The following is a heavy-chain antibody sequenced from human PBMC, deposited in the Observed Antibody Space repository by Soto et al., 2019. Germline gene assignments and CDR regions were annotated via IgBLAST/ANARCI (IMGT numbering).Heavy chain of an antibody. J-gene: IGHJ6*02. CDR1: GFTFSSYG. V-gene: IGHV3-33*01. CDR3: ARDGDIVVVVAATGHYYGMDV. CDR2: IWYDGSNK. Sequence: GGSLRLSCAASGFTFSSYGMHWVRQAPGKGLEWVAVIWYDGSNKYYADSVKGRFTISRDNSKNTLNLQMNSLRAEDTAVYYCARDGDIVVVVAATGHYYGMDVWGQGTTVTVSS. D-gene: IGHD2-15*01.